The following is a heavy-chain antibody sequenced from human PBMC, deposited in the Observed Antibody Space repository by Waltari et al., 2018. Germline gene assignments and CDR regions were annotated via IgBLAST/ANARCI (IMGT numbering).Heavy chain of an antibody. J-gene: IGHJ4*02. CDR1: GFTLRNSG. CDR2: LHYEGYDT. V-gene: IGHV3-30*02. CDR3: ANNPYCFNGHCLREFDY. Sequence: QVQLVESGGRVVQPGGSLRRSCTASGFTLRNSGMHWVRQAPGKGLESVAFLHYEGYDTFYADSVKGRFTISRDTSTNTLFLLMNSLRPEDTAVYYCANNPYCFNGHCLREFDYWGQGTLVTVSS. D-gene: IGHD2-21*02.